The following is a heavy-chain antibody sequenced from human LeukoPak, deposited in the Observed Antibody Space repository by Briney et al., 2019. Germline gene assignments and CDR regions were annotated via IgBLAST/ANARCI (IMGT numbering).Heavy chain of an antibody. Sequence: AGGSLRLSCAASGFTFSSYSINWVRQAPGKGLEWVSSISVRGNYKYYGDSVRGRFTISRDDARDSLYLQMNSLRAEDTAVYYCVRLSRNSDTGSFYYYYDFWGQGTLVTVSS. CDR2: ISVRGNYK. CDR3: VRLSRNSDTGSFYYYYDF. CDR1: GFTFSSYS. D-gene: IGHD3-3*01. J-gene: IGHJ4*02. V-gene: IGHV3-21*01.